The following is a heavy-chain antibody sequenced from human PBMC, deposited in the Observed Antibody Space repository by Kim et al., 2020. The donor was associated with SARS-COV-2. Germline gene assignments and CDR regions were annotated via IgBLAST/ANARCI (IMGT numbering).Heavy chain of an antibody. CDR3: ARQLGRGWWAFDS. J-gene: IGHJ4*02. D-gene: IGHD6-19*01. CDR2: IYYSGAT. CDR1: GGSISGDYW. Sequence: SETLSLTCTVSGGSISGDYWWGWIRQPPGKGLEWIGSIYYSGATYYNPPLKSRVTISVDTSRNQFSLEMSSVTAADTTIYYCARQLGRGWWAFDSWGQGTLVTVFS. V-gene: IGHV4-39*01.